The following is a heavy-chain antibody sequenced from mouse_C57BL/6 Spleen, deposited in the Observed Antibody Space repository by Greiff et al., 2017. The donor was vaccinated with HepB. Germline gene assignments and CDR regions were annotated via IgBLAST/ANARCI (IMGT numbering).Heavy chain of an antibody. CDR2: ISDGGSYT. J-gene: IGHJ1*03. CDR1: GFTFSSYA. V-gene: IGHV5-4*01. CDR3: AREIPPDFITSWYFDV. D-gene: IGHD1-1*01. Sequence: EVQLVESGGGLVKPGGSLKLSCAASGFTFSSYAMSWVRQTPEKRLEWVATISDGGSYTYYPDNVKGRFTISRDNAKNNLYLQMSHLKSEDTAMYYCAREIPPDFITSWYFDVWGTGTTVTVSS.